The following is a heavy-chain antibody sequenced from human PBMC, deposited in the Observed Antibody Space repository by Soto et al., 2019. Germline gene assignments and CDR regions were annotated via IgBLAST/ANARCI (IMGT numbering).Heavy chain of an antibody. CDR3: ARGRIMPLGYCSGGGCYWYPVWFDP. D-gene: IGHD2-15*01. CDR2: IYHSGST. J-gene: IGHJ5*02. Sequence: SETLSLTCTVSGCSISTYYWSWIRQPPGKGLEWMGYIYHSGSTNYNPSLKSRVTISVDTSKNQFSLKLSSVTAADTAVYYCARGRIMPLGYCSGGGCYWYPVWFDPWGQGTLVIVSS. V-gene: IGHV4-59*12. CDR1: GCSISTYY.